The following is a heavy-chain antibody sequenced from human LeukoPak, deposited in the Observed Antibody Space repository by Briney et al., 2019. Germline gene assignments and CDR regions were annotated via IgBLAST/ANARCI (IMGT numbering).Heavy chain of an antibody. Sequence: GGSLRLSCAASGFTFSSYWMHWVRQAPGKGLVWVSRVNNDGSTTNYADSVKGRFTISRDNTKNTLYLQMNSLRAEDTAVYYCASEVASYYYYYYMDVWGKGTTVTVSS. CDR3: ASEVASYYYYYYMDV. CDR2: VNNDGSTT. V-gene: IGHV3-74*01. J-gene: IGHJ6*03. CDR1: GFTFSSYW.